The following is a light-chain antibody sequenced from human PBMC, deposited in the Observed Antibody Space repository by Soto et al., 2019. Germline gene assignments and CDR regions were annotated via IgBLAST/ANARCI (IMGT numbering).Light chain of an antibody. J-gene: IGKJ1*01. V-gene: IGKV3-20*01. Sequence: EIVLTQSPGTLSLSPGERDTLSCRASQSVSSSYLAWYKQKPGQAPRLLIYGASSRATGIPDRFSGSGSGTDFTLTISRLEPEDFAVYYCQQYGSSPPWTFGQGTKVEIK. CDR3: QQYGSSPPWT. CDR2: GAS. CDR1: QSVSSSY.